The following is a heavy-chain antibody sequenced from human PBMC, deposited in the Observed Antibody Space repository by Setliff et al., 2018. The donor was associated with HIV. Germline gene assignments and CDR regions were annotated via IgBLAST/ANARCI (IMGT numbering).Heavy chain of an antibody. Sequence: SETLSLTCAVYGGSFSGYYWSWIRQPPGKGLEWIGEVTHSGRTNYNPSLESQVTTSVDTSKKQFSLRLTSVTAADTAVYYCARGVRDNSDWSSYYFDYWGQGTLVTVSS. V-gene: IGHV4-34*01. CDR2: VTHSGRT. CDR3: ARGVRDNSDWSSYYFDY. CDR1: GGSFSGYY. J-gene: IGHJ4*02. D-gene: IGHD2-21*01.